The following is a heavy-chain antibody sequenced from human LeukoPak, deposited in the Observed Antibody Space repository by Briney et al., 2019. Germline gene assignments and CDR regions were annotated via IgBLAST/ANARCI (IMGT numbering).Heavy chain of an antibody. J-gene: IGHJ4*02. CDR3: ARGDITMNHNYFDY. D-gene: IGHD3-22*01. CDR2: ISAYNGNT. CDR1: GYTFTSYG. Sequence: ASVTVSCKASGYTFTSYGISWVRQAPGQGLEWMGWISAYNGNTNYAQKLQGRVTMTTDTSTSTAYMELRSLRSDDTAVYYCARGDITMNHNYFDYWGQGTLVTVSS. V-gene: IGHV1-18*01.